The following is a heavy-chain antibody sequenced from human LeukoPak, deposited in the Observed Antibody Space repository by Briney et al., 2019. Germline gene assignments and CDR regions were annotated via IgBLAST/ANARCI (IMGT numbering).Heavy chain of an antibody. J-gene: IGHJ4*02. D-gene: IGHD5-12*01. CDR1: GFTFSIYT. V-gene: IGHV3-30*04. CDR2: MSYDGSHK. CDR3: ARDVGGYAFDY. Sequence: VGSLRLSCVASGFTFSIYTLHWVRQAPGKGLEWVAVMSYDGSHKFHADSVKGRFTISRDNSKNTLYLQMNSLRAEDTAIYFCARDVGGYAFDYWGQGTLVTVSS.